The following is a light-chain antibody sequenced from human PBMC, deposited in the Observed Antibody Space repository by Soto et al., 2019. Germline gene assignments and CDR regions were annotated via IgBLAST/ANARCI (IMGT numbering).Light chain of an antibody. Sequence: EIVMMQSPSTLSVSPGESVTLSFMASQLFSSNLAWYQHKPGQAPRLLIYDASNRATGIPARFSGSGSGTDFTLTISSLEPEDFAVYYCQQRMNWPLTFGQGTRLEIK. CDR2: DAS. CDR3: QQRMNWPLT. J-gene: IGKJ5*01. CDR1: QLFSSN. V-gene: IGKV3-11*01.